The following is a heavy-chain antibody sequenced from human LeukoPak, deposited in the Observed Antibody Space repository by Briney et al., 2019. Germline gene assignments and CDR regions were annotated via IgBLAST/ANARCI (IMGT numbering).Heavy chain of an antibody. CDR2: IYYSGST. V-gene: IGHV4-39*02. Sequence: PSETLSLTCTVSGGSISSSSYYWGWIRQPPGKGLEWIGSIYYSGSTYYNPSLKSRVTISVDTSKNQFSLKLSSVTAADTAVYYCARDFGYQLHFDPWGQGTLVTVSS. D-gene: IGHD2-2*01. CDR3: ARDFGYQLHFDP. CDR1: GGSISSSSYY. J-gene: IGHJ5*02.